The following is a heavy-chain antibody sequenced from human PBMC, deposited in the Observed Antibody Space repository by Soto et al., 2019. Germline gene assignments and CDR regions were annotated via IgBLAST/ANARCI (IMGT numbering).Heavy chain of an antibody. D-gene: IGHD3-16*01. Sequence: SETLSLTCTVSAASFSKYYWTWIRQPPGKGLEWIGDIYFNGNTKYNPSLEGRLTISIDTSKKEFSLKLTSVTAADAAVYYCASVTFGGIVLAHWGQGTLVTVSS. V-gene: IGHV4-59*01. CDR1: AASFSKYY. CDR3: ASVTFGGIVLAH. CDR2: IYFNGNT. J-gene: IGHJ4*02.